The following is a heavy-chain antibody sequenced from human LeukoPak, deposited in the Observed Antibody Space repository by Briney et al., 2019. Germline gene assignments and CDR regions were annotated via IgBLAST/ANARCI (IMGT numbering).Heavy chain of an antibody. D-gene: IGHD3-22*01. CDR1: GGSISIGGYY. J-gene: IGHJ4*02. Sequence: PSETLSLTCTVSGGSISIGGYYWSWIRQHPGKGLEWIGYIYYSGSTYYNPSLKSRVTISVDTSKNQFSLKLSSVTAADTAVYYCARSDDSSGYPFDYWGQGTLVTDSS. CDR3: ARSDDSSGYPFDY. V-gene: IGHV4-31*03. CDR2: IYYSGST.